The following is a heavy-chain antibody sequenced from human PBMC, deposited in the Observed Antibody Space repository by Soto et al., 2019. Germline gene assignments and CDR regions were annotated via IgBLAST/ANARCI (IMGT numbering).Heavy chain of an antibody. D-gene: IGHD6-13*01. Sequence: SETLSLTCTVSDGSISSYYWSWIRQPPGKGLEWIGYIYYSGSTNYNPSLKSRVTISVDTSKNQFSLKLSSVTAADTAVYYCASTGYSSSWRFGYYFDYWGQGALVTVSS. V-gene: IGHV4-59*08. CDR3: ASTGYSSSWRFGYYFDY. J-gene: IGHJ4*02. CDR1: DGSISSYY. CDR2: IYYSGST.